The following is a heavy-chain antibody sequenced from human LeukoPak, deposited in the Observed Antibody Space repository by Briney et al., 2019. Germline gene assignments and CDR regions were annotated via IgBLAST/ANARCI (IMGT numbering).Heavy chain of an antibody. CDR2: INHSGST. Sequence: SETLSLSCAVYGGSFSGFYWSWIRQPPGRGLEWIGEINHSGSTNYNPSLKSRLTISVDTSKNQFSLKLSSVTAADTAVYYCAAGCSSTSCFWFYYTDVWAKGTTVSVSS. CDR3: AAGCSSTSCFWFYYTDV. CDR1: GGSFSGFY. J-gene: IGHJ6*03. D-gene: IGHD2-2*01. V-gene: IGHV4-34*01.